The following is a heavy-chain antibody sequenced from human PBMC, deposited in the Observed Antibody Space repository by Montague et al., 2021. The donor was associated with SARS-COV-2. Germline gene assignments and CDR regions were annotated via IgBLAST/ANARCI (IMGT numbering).Heavy chain of an antibody. Sequence: SLRLSCAASGFTFSSYWMSWVRQAPGKGLDCVANIKQDGSEKYYVDSVQGRFTISRDNAKNSLYLQMNSLRAEDTAVYYCARGRITIFGVEDYYYGMDVWGQGTTVTVSS. CDR3: ARGRITIFGVEDYYYGMDV. V-gene: IGHV3-7*03. CDR2: IKQDGSEK. J-gene: IGHJ6*02. D-gene: IGHD3-3*01. CDR1: GFTFSSYW.